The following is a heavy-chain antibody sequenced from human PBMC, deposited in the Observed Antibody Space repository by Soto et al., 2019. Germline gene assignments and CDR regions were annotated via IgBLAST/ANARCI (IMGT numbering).Heavy chain of an antibody. J-gene: IGHJ4*02. V-gene: IGHV1-69*01. Sequence: VHLVQSGAEVKKPGSSVKVSCKTSGGTFGDLAFSWVRQAPRQGLEWVGGIIPLFGAPDYAREFQGRVTVSADESSSTVYMELRSLRSEDTAVYYCASERVAEMSTGGYFDNWGQGTLVTVSS. D-gene: IGHD4-4*01. CDR1: GGTFGDLA. CDR3: ASERVAEMSTGGYFDN. CDR2: IIPLFGAP.